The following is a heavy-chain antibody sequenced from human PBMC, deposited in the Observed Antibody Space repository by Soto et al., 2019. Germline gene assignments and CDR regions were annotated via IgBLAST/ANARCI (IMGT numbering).Heavy chain of an antibody. CDR3: AKALYSNYPDY. D-gene: IGHD4-4*01. Sequence: AGGALRISCGAPGFTLVDYAMTRAPQAPGKGLEWVSAISGSGGSTHYADSVKGRFTISRDNSKNTLYLQMNSLRAEDTAVYYCAKALYSNYPDYWGQGTLVTVSS. CDR1: GFTLVDYA. V-gene: IGHV3-23*01. J-gene: IGHJ4*02. CDR2: ISGSGGST.